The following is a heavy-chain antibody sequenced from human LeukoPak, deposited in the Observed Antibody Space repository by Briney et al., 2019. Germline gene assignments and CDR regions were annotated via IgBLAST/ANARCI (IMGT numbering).Heavy chain of an antibody. CDR1: GFTFSSYA. V-gene: IGHV3-23*01. CDR3: AKGSRGYYFKGDY. Sequence: GGSLRLSCAASGFTFSSYAMSWVRQAPGKGLEWVSAISGSGGSTYYADSMKGRFTISRDNSKNTLYLQMNSLRAEDTAVYYCAKGSRGYYFKGDYWGQGTLVTVSS. J-gene: IGHJ4*02. D-gene: IGHD3-22*01. CDR2: ISGSGGST.